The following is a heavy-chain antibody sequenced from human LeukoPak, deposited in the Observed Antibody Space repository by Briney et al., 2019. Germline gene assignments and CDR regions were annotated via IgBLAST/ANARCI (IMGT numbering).Heavy chain of an antibody. V-gene: IGHV3-23*01. D-gene: IGHD3-10*01. CDR2: ISGSGGST. CDR1: GFTFSSCA. CDR3: AKGRWFGELLPNWFDP. Sequence: GASLRLSCAASGFTFSSCAMSWVRQAPGKGLEWVSAISGSGGSTYYADSVKGRFTISGDSSKNTLYLQMNSLRAEDTAVYYCAKGRWFGELLPNWFDPWGQGTLVTVSS. J-gene: IGHJ5*02.